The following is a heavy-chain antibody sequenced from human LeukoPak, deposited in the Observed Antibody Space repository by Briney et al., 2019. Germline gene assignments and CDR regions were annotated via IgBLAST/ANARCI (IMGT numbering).Heavy chain of an antibody. D-gene: IGHD4-17*01. CDR3: AREDYNDSGWYFDL. V-gene: IGHV3-30*03. J-gene: IGHJ2*01. CDR2: VSYDGRNK. Sequence: SLRLSCAASGFSFSNYGMHWVRQAPGKGLEWVAIVSYDGRNKYYGDSVKGRFTISRDNAKKTLYLQMNSLRAEDTAVYFCAREDYNDSGWYFDLWGRGTLVTVSS. CDR1: GFSFSNYG.